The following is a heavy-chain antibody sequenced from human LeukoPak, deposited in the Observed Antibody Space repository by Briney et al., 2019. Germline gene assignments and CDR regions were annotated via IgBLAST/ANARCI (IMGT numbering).Heavy chain of an antibody. CDR3: ARQIYFDY. J-gene: IGHJ4*02. CDR1: GYSINNYW. CDR2: IYPADSDT. V-gene: IGHV5-51*01. Sequence: GESLKISCKGSGYSINNYWIAWVRQMPGKGLEWMGIIYPADSDTRYSPSFQGQVTISADKSISTAYLQWSSLKASDTAMYYCARQIYFDYWGQGTLVAVSS.